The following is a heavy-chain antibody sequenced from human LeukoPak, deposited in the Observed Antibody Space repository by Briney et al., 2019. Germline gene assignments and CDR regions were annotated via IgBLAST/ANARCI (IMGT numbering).Heavy chain of an antibody. CDR2: ISYDGSNK. J-gene: IGHJ4*02. V-gene: IGHV3-30*18. Sequence: PGRSLRLSCAASGFTFSSYGMHWVRQAPGKGLEWVAVISYDGSNKYYADSVKRRFTISRDNSKNTLYLQMNSLRAEDTAVYYCAKGSTWELLLGFNPDYWGQGTLVTVSS. CDR1: GFTFSSYG. D-gene: IGHD1-26*01. CDR3: AKGSTWELLLGFNPDY.